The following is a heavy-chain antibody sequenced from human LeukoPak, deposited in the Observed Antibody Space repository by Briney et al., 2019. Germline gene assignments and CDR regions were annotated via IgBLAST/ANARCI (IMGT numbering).Heavy chain of an antibody. D-gene: IGHD3-22*01. Sequence: SETLSLTCTVSGGSISGYYWSWIRRPAGKGLEWIGRIYTSGSTNYNPSLKSRVTMSVDTSKNQFSLKMSSVTAADTAVYYCAREGHESSCYYPFFDNWGQGTLVTVSS. J-gene: IGHJ4*02. CDR1: GGSISGYY. CDR2: IYTSGST. CDR3: AREGHESSCYYPFFDN. V-gene: IGHV4-4*07.